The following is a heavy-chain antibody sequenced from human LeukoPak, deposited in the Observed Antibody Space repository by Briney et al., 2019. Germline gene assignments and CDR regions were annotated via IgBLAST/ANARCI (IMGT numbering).Heavy chain of an antibody. CDR2: INPNSGGT. Sequence: GASVKVSCKASGYTFTGYYMHWVRQAPGQGLEWMGWINPNSGGTNYARTFQGRVTMTRDTSISTAYMELSRLRSDDTAVYYCASHITGYSSSWYVYWGQGTLVTVSS. J-gene: IGHJ4*02. V-gene: IGHV1-2*02. CDR3: ASHITGYSSSWYVY. CDR1: GYTFTGYY. D-gene: IGHD6-13*01.